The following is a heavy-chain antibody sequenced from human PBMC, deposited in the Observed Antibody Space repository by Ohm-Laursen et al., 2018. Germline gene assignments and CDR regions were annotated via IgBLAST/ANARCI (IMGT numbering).Heavy chain of an antibody. CDR3: ARAQYSSGVGVFDY. V-gene: IGHV1-2*02. J-gene: IGHJ4*02. CDR2: INPDSGGT. CDR1: GYIFTGYY. D-gene: IGHD3-22*01. Sequence: GASVKVSCNASGYIFTGYYMHWVRQAPGQGLEWTGWINPDSGGTKYGQKFQGRVTMTRDTSITTLYMELNSLTFDDTAVYYCARAQYSSGVGVFDYWGQGTLVTVSS.